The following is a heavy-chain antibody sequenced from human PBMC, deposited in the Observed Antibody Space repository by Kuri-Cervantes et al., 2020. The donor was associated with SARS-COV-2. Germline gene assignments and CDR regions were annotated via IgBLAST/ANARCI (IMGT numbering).Heavy chain of an antibody. CDR2: ISYDGSNK. CDR1: AFTFSSYA. D-gene: IGHD2-21*01. CDR3: ARDRVGVHDY. Sequence: GGSLTLSCAASAFTFSSYAMHWVRQAPGKGLEWVAIISYDGSNKYYADSVKGRFTISRDNSKDTLYLQMNSLRAEDTAVYYCARDRVGVHDYWGQGTLVTVSS. V-gene: IGHV3-30-3*01. J-gene: IGHJ4*02.